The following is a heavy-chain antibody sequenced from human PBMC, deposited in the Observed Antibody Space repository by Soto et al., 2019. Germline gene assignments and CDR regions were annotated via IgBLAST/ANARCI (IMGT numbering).Heavy chain of an antibody. Sequence: SVKVSCKASGGTFNTHAYNWVRQAPGQGLEWVGGIFNIFGTSNYAQKFQGRVTITAEESTSTVYLELSSLRSEDTAVYYCARDLEFRDGNISHLDYWGQGTLVTVSS. D-gene: IGHD3-10*01. CDR2: IFNIFGTS. CDR1: GGTFNTHA. J-gene: IGHJ4*02. V-gene: IGHV1-69*13. CDR3: ARDLEFRDGNISHLDY.